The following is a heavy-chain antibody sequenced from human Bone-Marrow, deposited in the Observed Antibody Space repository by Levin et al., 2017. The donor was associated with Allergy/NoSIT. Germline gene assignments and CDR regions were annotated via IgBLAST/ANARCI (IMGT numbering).Heavy chain of an antibody. CDR3: TRNLGHYRLDS. V-gene: IGHV3-7*01. J-gene: IGHJ4*02. D-gene: IGHD1-26*01. CDR2: INQEGGDI. CDR1: GFTFSSNW. Sequence: PGGSLRLSCVASGFTFSSNWMTWVRLAPGKGLEWVATINQEGGDIDYVDSVKGRFTISRNNAKNSLYLQMSTLGVEDTARYYCTRNLGHYRLDSWGQGALVTVSS.